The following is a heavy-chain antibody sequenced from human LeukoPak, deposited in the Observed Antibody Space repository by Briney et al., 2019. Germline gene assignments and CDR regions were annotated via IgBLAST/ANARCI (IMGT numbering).Heavy chain of an antibody. J-gene: IGHJ6*03. CDR3: ARPYGDSFYYYYYMDV. CDR1: GFTFDDYG. CDR2: INWNGGST. V-gene: IGHV3-20*04. Sequence: GGSLRLSCAASGFTFDDYGMSWVRQAPGKGLEWVSGINWNGGSTGYADSVKGRFTISRDNAKNSLYLQMNSLRAEDTALYYCARPYGDSFYYYYYMDVWGKGTTVTVSS. D-gene: IGHD4-17*01.